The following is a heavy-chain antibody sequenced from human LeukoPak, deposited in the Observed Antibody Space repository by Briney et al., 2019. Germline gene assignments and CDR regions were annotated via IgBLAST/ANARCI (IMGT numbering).Heavy chain of an antibody. J-gene: IGHJ5*02. V-gene: IGHV4-4*07. CDR1: GGSISSYY. CDR3: ARASIAAADTVWFDP. CDR2: IYTSGST. D-gene: IGHD6-13*01. Sequence: PSETLSLTCTVSGGSISSYYWSWIRQPAGKGLEWIGRIYTSGSTNYNPSLKSRATISVDKSKNQFSLNLSSVTAADTAVYYCARASIAAADTVWFDPWGQGTLVTVSS.